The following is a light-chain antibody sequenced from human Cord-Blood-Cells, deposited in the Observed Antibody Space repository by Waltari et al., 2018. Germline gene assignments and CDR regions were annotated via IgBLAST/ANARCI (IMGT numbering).Light chain of an antibody. Sequence: QSALTQPASVSGSPGQSITISCTGTSSDVGGYNYVSWYQQHPGKAPKLMIYDVSKRPSGVSKRCSGSKAGNTASLTISGLQAEDEADCYCSSYTSSSTWVFGGGTKLTVL. CDR3: SSYTSSSTWV. CDR1: SSDVGGYNY. CDR2: DVS. J-gene: IGLJ3*02. V-gene: IGLV2-14*01.